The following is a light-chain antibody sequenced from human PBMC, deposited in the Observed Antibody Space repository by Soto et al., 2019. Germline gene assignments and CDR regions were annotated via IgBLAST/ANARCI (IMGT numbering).Light chain of an antibody. CDR1: SSDVGTYNL. CDR2: DVN. J-gene: IGLJ2*01. CDR3: CSYAATYTP. Sequence: QSALTQPRSVSGSPGQSVTISCTGTSSDVGTYNLVSWYQQHPGKAPKLTIYDVNKRPSGVPDRFSGSKSGNTASLIISGLQAEDEADYYCCSYAATYTPFGGGTKVTVL. V-gene: IGLV2-11*01.